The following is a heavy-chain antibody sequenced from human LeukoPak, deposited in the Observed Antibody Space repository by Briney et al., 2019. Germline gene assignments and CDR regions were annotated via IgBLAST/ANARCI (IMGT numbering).Heavy chain of an antibody. V-gene: IGHV4-4*02. CDR1: GGSITNTNY. CDR2: VNLQGST. J-gene: IGHJ4*02. CDR3: AREGGPYRPPDY. Sequence: SETPSLTCGVSGGSITNTNYWTWVRQPPGKGLEWIGEVNLQGSTNYNPSLMGRVAISVDKSENRISLQLTSVTAADTAVYYCAREGGPYRPPDYSGQGTLVTVSS.